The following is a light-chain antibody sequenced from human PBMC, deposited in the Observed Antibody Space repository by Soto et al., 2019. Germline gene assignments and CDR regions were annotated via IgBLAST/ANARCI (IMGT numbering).Light chain of an antibody. CDR1: SSDVGAYNY. CDR3: SSYAGSNIVLV. CDR2: EDS. Sequence: QSALTQPPSASGSPGQSVAISCTGTSSDVGAYNYVSWYRQHPGKAPKLLIYEDSKRPSGVPDRFSGSKSGNTASLTVSGLQAEDEADYYCSSYAGSNIVLVFGGGTKLTVL. J-gene: IGLJ2*01. V-gene: IGLV2-8*01.